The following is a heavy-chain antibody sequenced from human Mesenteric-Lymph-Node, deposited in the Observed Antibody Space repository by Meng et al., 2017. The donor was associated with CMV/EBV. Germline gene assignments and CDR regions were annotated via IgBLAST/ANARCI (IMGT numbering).Heavy chain of an antibody. D-gene: IGHD7-27*01. J-gene: IGHJ4*02. Sequence: KASGYTFTRYSFSWVRQAPGQGLEWLGWINTYNSNTHYAQNLQGRVTITTDTSTSTAYMELGSLRSDDTAVYYCARIAVWGSEYFDSWGQGTLVTVSS. CDR1: GYTFTRYS. CDR3: ARIAVWGSEYFDS. V-gene: IGHV1-18*01. CDR2: INTYNSNT.